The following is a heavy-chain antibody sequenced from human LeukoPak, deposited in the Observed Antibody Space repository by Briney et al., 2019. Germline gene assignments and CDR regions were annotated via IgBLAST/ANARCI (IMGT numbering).Heavy chain of an antibody. V-gene: IGHV1-24*01. Sequence: VASVKVSCKVSGYTLTELSMHWVRQAPGKGLEWMGGFDPEDGETIYAQKFQGRVTMTEDTSTDTAYMEPSSLRSEDTAVYYCACSGGYSYGYFDYWGQGTLVTVSS. CDR2: FDPEDGET. CDR3: ACSGGYSYGYFDY. CDR1: GYTLTELS. D-gene: IGHD5-18*01. J-gene: IGHJ4*02.